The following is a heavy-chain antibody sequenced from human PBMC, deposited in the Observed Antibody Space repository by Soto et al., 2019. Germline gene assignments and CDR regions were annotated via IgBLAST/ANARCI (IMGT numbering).Heavy chain of an antibody. CDR2: IYSGGST. V-gene: IGHV3-53*01. D-gene: IGHD3-10*01. CDR3: ARDGGPDPYYYRSGHYGMDV. J-gene: IGHJ6*02. Sequence: PGGSLRLSCAASGFTVSSNYMSWVRQAPGKGLEWVSVIYSGGSTYYADSVKGRFTISRDNSKNTLYLQMNSLRAEDTAVYYCARDGGPDPYYYRSGHYGMDVWGQGSTVTFSS. CDR1: GFTVSSNY.